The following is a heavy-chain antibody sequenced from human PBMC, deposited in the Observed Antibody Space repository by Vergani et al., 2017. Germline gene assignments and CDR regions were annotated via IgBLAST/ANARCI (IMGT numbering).Heavy chain of an antibody. V-gene: IGHV4-59*11. Sequence: QVQLQESGPGLVKSSETLSLTCSVSFDSIRNLYCNWIRQPPGKGLEWIGSIHYSENTNYNPSLKTRVTISVETSKNQFSLTLTSGTAADTAVYYCARTRIDYGAGSPDYWGQGTLVTVSS. CDR2: IHYSENT. CDR3: ARTRIDYGAGSPDY. CDR1: FDSIRNLY. D-gene: IGHD3-10*01. J-gene: IGHJ4*02.